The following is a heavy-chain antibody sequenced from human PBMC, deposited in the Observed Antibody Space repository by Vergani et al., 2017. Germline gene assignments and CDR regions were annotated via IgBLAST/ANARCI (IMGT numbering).Heavy chain of an antibody. D-gene: IGHD2-21*01. Sequence: QVQLVQSGAEVKKPGSSVKVSCKASGGTFSSYAISWVRQAPGQGLEWMGGIIPIFGTANYAQNVQGRVTITADESTSTAYMELSSLRSEDTAVYYCARDGPYIRCYYYGMDVWGQGTTVTVSS. CDR2: IIPIFGTA. V-gene: IGHV1-69*12. CDR3: ARDGPYIRCYYYGMDV. J-gene: IGHJ6*02. CDR1: GGTFSSYA.